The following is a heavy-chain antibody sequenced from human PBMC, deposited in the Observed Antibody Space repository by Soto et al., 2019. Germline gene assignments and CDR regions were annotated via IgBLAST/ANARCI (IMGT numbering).Heavy chain of an antibody. CDR2: IYYSGST. CDR3: ARHTPAISISDH. V-gene: IGHV4-59*04. Sequence: SETLSLTCTVSGGSISSYYWSWIRQPPGKGLEWIGCIYYSGSTYYNPSLKSRVTISVDTSKNQFSLKLSSVTAADTAVYYCARHTPAISISDHWGQGTLVTVS. J-gene: IGHJ4*02. CDR1: GGSISSYY. D-gene: IGHD2-15*01.